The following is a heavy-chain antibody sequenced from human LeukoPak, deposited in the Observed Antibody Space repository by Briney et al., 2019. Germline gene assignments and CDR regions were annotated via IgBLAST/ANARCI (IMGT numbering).Heavy chain of an antibody. V-gene: IGHV3-48*01. CDR1: GFAFSSYG. D-gene: IGHD5-18*01. J-gene: IGHJ5*02. Sequence: GGSLRLSCSASGFAFSSYGMNWVRQAPGKGLEWVSDISASSGTIFYADSVKGRFTVSRDNSKNTLYLQMNSLRAEDTAVYYCAKGYSYGYLNWFDPWGQGTLVTVSS. CDR2: ISASSGTI. CDR3: AKGYSYGYLNWFDP.